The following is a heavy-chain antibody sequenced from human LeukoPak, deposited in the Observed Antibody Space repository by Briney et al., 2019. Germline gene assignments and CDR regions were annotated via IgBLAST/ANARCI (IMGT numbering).Heavy chain of an antibody. Sequence: SETLSLTCTVSGGSVSNYYWSWIRQPPGKGLEWIGYISYSGSTNYNPSLRSRVTISLDTSKHQFSLKLSSVIAADTAVYYCARVPLRYDYVWGSYRMGHYFDYWGQGIVVTVSP. CDR1: GGSVSNYY. D-gene: IGHD3-16*02. J-gene: IGHJ4*02. CDR2: ISYSGST. CDR3: ARVPLRYDYVWGSYRMGHYFDY. V-gene: IGHV4-59*02.